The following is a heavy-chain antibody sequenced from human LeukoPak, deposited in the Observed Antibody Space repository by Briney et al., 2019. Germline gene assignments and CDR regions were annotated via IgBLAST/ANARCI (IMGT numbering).Heavy chain of an antibody. J-gene: IGHJ6*03. D-gene: IGHD1-7*01. CDR3: AKGDNNWNYRSGTYYYYMDV. CDR2: ISGSGCTT. V-gene: IGHV3-23*01. Sequence: GGSLRLSCAASGFTFSSYAMTWVRQAPGKGLEWVSTISGSGCTTYYADSVKGRFTISRDNSKNTLYLQMNSLRAEDTAVYYCAKGDNNWNYRSGTYYYYMDVWGKGTTVTVSS. CDR1: GFTFSSYA.